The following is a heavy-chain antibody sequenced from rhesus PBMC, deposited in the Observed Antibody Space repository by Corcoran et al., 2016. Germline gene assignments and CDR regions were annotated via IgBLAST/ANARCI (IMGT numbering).Heavy chain of an antibody. V-gene: IGHV1-111*02. J-gene: IGHJ4*01. D-gene: IGHD6-25*01. Sequence: EVQLVPSGAEVKKPGASVNISCQASGYTFTEYYLHWVRQATGEGLEWMGRVDPEDGEAIHAQKFQDRVTITADTSTDTAYMELSSLRSEDTAVYYCATEWVYSGSGYGYWGQGVLVTVSS. CDR3: ATEWVYSGSGYGY. CDR2: VDPEDGEA. CDR1: GYTFTEYY.